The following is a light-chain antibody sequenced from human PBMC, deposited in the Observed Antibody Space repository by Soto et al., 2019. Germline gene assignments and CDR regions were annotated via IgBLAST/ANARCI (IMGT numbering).Light chain of an antibody. CDR3: QQYNTYST. J-gene: IGKJ5*01. CDR1: QNIRNS. CDR2: AAS. Sequence: DVQLTQAPATLSAALGYSVTSTCRASQNIRNSLSWYQQKPGKAPKPPIYAASTLKTGLPSSFSGSASGSEFNFTITGLQPDDFATYFCQQYNTYSTFGQGTRLEIK. V-gene: IGKV1-5*01.